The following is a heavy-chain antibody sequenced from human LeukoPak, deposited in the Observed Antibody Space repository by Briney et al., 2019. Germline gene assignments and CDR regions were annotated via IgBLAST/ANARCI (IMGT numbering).Heavy chain of an antibody. D-gene: IGHD5-12*01. CDR1: GFPFSSYG. Sequence: PGGSLRLSCSASGFPFSSYGMHWIRQAPGKGLVWVAVIWPDGSNKYYADSVKGRLTVSRDNSKNTLYLQMNSLRSEDTAVYYCARHNHGYDWDYWGQGTLVTVSS. CDR3: ARHNHGYDWDY. V-gene: IGHV3-33*01. CDR2: IWPDGSNK. J-gene: IGHJ4*02.